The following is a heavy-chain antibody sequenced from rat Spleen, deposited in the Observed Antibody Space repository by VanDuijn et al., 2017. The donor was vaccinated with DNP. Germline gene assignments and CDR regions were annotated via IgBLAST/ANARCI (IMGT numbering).Heavy chain of an antibody. D-gene: IGHD1-7*01. CDR3: TTEEDYGYNWFAY. CDR2: ITYDGSTS. V-gene: IGHV5-7*01. Sequence: EVQLVDSGGGLVQPGRSLKLSCEVSGFTFSNFDMAWVRQAPQRGLEWVATITYDGSTSSSRDSVTGRFTISRDNAKTTLYLQMDSLRSEDTATYYCTTEEDYGYNWFAYWGQGTLVTVSS. J-gene: IGHJ3*01. CDR1: GFTFSNFD.